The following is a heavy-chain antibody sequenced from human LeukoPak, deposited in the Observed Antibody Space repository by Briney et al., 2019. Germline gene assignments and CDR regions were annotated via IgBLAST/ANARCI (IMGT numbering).Heavy chain of an antibody. CDR1: GGSISSYY. Sequence: PSETLSLTCTVSGGSISSYYWSWIRQPPGKGLEWIGRIYTSGSTNYNPSLKSRVTISVGKSKNQFSLKLSSVTAADTAVYYCARAGGSYLDDAFDIWGQGTMVTVSS. CDR2: IYTSGST. V-gene: IGHV4-4*07. J-gene: IGHJ3*02. D-gene: IGHD1-26*01. CDR3: ARAGGSYLDDAFDI.